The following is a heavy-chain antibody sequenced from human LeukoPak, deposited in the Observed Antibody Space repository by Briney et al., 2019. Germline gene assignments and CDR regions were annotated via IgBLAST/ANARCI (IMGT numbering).Heavy chain of an antibody. CDR2: ISAYNGDT. J-gene: IGHJ4*02. Sequence: ASVKVSCTASGYTFTSHGISWVRQAPGQGLEWMGWISAYNGDTKYAQKTQGRVTMTTDASTSTAYMELRSLRSDDTAMYYCARDPSNTSGFYAYLDSWGQGTLVTVSP. V-gene: IGHV1-18*01. D-gene: IGHD6-19*01. CDR3: ARDPSNTSGFYAYLDS. CDR1: GYTFTSHG.